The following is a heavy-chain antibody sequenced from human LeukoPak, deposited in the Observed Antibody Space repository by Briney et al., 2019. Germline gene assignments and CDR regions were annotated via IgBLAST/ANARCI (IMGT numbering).Heavy chain of an antibody. Sequence: ASVKVSCKASGYTFTGYYMHWVRQAPGQGLEWMGWINPNSGGTNYAQKFQGRVTMTRDTSISTAYMELSRLRSDDTAVYYCARFVSGSYRYYYYYYYMDVWGKGTTVTVSS. CDR2: INPNSGGT. J-gene: IGHJ6*03. CDR1: GYTFTGYY. V-gene: IGHV1-2*02. D-gene: IGHD3-16*02. CDR3: ARFVSGSYRYYYYYYYMDV.